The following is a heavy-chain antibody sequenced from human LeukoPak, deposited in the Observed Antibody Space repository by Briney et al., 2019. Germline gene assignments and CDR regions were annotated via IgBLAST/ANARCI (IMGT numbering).Heavy chain of an antibody. V-gene: IGHV1-2*06. CDR1: GYTFTGYY. Sequence: ASVKVSCKASGYTFTGYYMHWVRQAPGQGLEWMGRINPNSGGTNYAQKFQGRVTMTRDTSISTAYTELSRLRSDDTAVYYCARVEGATARPFDYWGQGTLVTVSS. CDR3: ARVEGATARPFDY. D-gene: IGHD6-6*01. CDR2: INPNSGGT. J-gene: IGHJ4*02.